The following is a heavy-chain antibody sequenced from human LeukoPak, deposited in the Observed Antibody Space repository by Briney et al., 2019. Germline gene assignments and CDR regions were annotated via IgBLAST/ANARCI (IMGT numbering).Heavy chain of an antibody. CDR2: IIPLLGIT. CDR1: GDTSGSYA. CDR3: ARARSRITFGGIRHAFDI. D-gene: IGHD3-16*01. J-gene: IGHJ3*02. Sequence: ASVTVSCKASGDTSGSYAMNWVRQAPGQGLEWVARIIPLLGITNRAQNLQGRVTVNADTSTNTVYLELSSLRPDDTAVYYCARARSRITFGGIRHAFDICGQGTLITVSS. V-gene: IGHV1-69*04.